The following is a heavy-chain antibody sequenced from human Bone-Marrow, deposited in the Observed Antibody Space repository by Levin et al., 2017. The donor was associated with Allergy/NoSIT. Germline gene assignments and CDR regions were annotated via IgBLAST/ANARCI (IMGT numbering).Heavy chain of an antibody. V-gene: IGHV3-64*01. J-gene: IGHJ4*02. CDR3: AIKTGGPYEHCGYYGY. CDR2: ISSDEGGT. Sequence: GESLKISCAASGFTFRSYTMHWVRQAPGKGLEYVSAISSDEGGTYYANSVKGRFSISRDNSKDTPYLQMGSLRVEDTAVYYCAIKTGGPYEHCGYYGYWGQGTLVTVSS. D-gene: IGHD3-3*01. CDR1: GFTFRSYT.